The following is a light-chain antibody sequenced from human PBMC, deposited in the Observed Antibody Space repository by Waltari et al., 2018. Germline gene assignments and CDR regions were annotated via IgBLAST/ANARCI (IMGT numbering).Light chain of an antibody. V-gene: IGLV1-40*01. Sequence: QSVLTQPPSVSGAPGQRVTISCTGTSSNIGAGSDVLWYQQLPGTAPKLVLYGNSNRPSGVPDRFSGSKSGTSASLAITGLQAEDEADYYCQSYDSSLSGSLFGGGTKLTVL. CDR2: GNS. J-gene: IGLJ2*01. CDR3: QSYDSSLSGSL. CDR1: SSNIGAGSD.